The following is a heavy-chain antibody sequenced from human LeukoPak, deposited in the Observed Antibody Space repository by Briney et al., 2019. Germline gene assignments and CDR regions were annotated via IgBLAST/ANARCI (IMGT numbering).Heavy chain of an antibody. CDR2: IYYSGST. V-gene: IGHV4-61*01. Sequence: SETLSLTCTVSGGSISSGSYYWSWIRQPPGKGLEWIGYIYYSGSTNYNPSLKSRVTISVDTSKNQFSLKLSSVTAADTAVYYCARSPRLAYCGGDCYGGAFDIWGQGTMVTVSS. CDR3: ARSPRLAYCGGDCYGGAFDI. CDR1: GGSISSGSYY. J-gene: IGHJ3*02. D-gene: IGHD2-21*02.